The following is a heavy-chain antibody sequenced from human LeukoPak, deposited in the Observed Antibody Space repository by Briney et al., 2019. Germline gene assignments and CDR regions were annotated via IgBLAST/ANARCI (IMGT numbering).Heavy chain of an antibody. J-gene: IGHJ6*04. V-gene: IGHV3-48*03. CDR2: ISSSGSTI. D-gene: IGHD3-10*02. CDR3: AELGITMIGGV. Sequence: GGSLRLSCAASGFTFSSYEMNWVRQAPGKGLEWVSYISSSGSTIYYADSVKGRFTISRDNAKKSLYLHMNSLRAEDTAVYYCAELGITMIGGVWGKGTTVTISS. CDR1: GFTFSSYE.